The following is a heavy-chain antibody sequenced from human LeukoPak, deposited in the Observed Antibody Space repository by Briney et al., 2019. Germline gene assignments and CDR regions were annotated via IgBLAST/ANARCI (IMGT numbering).Heavy chain of an antibody. Sequence: SVKVSCKASGGTFSSYAISWVRQAPGQGLEWMGGIIPIFGTANYAQKSQGRVTITADESTSTAYMELSSLRSEDTAVYYCARVELSGSYFYYYYGMDVWGKGTTVTVSS. J-gene: IGHJ6*04. CDR1: GGTFSSYA. CDR2: IIPIFGTA. D-gene: IGHD3-10*01. V-gene: IGHV1-69*13. CDR3: ARVELSGSYFYYYYGMDV.